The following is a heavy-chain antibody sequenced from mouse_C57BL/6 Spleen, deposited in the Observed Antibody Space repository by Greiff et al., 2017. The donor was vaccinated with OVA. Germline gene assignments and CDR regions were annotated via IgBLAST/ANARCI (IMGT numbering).Heavy chain of an antibody. D-gene: IGHD1-1*01. CDR1: GYTFTSYG. Sequence: VQLQQSGAELARPGASVKLSCKASGYTFTSYGISWVKQRTGQGLEWIGEIYPRSGNTYYNEKFKGKATLTADKSSSTAYMELRSLTSEDSAVYFCASPPTVVATDYAMDYWGQGTSVTVSS. V-gene: IGHV1-81*01. CDR3: ASPPTVVATDYAMDY. J-gene: IGHJ4*01. CDR2: IYPRSGNT.